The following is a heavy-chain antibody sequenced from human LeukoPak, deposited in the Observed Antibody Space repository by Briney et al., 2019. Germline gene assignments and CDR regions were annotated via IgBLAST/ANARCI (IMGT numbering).Heavy chain of an antibody. CDR3: ARNAIAAAGTIFWFDP. Sequence: SETLSLTCTVSGGSISSYYWSWIRQPAGKGLEWIGRIYTSGSTNYNPSLKSRVTMSVDTSKNQFSLKLNSVTAADTAVYYCARNAIAAAGTIFWFDPWGQGTLVTVSS. CDR1: GGSISSYY. D-gene: IGHD6-13*01. J-gene: IGHJ5*02. V-gene: IGHV4-4*07. CDR2: IYTSGST.